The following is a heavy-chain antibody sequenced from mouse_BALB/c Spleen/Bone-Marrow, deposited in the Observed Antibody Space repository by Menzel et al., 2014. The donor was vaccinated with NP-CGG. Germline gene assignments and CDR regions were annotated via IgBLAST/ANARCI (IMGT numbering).Heavy chain of an antibody. CDR3: ARSLGRFDY. CDR1: GDPITSGN. Sequence: EVQVVESGPSLIKPSQTLSLTCSVTGDPITSGNWNWIRKFPGNELEYMGYISYTGNTYYNPSLKSRISIARDTSKNQYYLQLHSVTTEDTATYFCARSLGRFDYWGQGATLTVSS. D-gene: IGHD4-1*01. CDR2: ISYTGNT. J-gene: IGHJ2*01. V-gene: IGHV3-8*02.